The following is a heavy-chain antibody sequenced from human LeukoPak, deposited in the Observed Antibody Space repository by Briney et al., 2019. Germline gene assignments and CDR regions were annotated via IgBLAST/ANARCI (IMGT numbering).Heavy chain of an antibody. Sequence: GGSLRLSCAASGFTFSSYSVNWVRQAPGKGLEWVSSISSSSSYMYYADSVKGRFTISRDNAKNSLYLQMNSLRAEDTAVYYCARDWGDIVVVVAEIAFDIWGQGTMVTVSS. D-gene: IGHD2-15*01. CDR2: ISSSSSYM. J-gene: IGHJ3*02. CDR1: GFTFSSYS. CDR3: ARDWGDIVVVVAEIAFDI. V-gene: IGHV3-21*01.